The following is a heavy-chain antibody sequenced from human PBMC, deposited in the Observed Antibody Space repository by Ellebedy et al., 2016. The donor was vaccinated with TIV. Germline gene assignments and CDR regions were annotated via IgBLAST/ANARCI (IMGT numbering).Heavy chain of an antibody. CDR2: IYYSGST. CDR3: ARHSGSSSWYVYYFDY. V-gene: IGHV4-39*01. Sequence: SETLSLTCTVSGGSISSSSYYRGWIRQPPGKGLEWIGSIYYSGSTYYNPSLKSRVTISVDTSKNQFSLKLSSVTAADTAVYYCARHSGSSSWYVYYFDYWGQGTLVTVSS. D-gene: IGHD6-13*01. J-gene: IGHJ4*02. CDR1: GGSISSSSYY.